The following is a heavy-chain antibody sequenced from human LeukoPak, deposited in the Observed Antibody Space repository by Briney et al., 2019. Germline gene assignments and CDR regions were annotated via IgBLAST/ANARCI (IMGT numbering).Heavy chain of an antibody. Sequence: PGGSLRLSCAASGFTFSSYWMHWVRQAPGKGLVRVSRINSDGSSTSYADSVKGRFTISRDNAKNTLHLQMNSLRAEDTAVYYCGRAQWLGNDAFDIWGQGTVVTVSS. CDR1: GFTFSSYW. D-gene: IGHD6-19*01. CDR2: INSDGSST. CDR3: GRAQWLGNDAFDI. V-gene: IGHV3-74*01. J-gene: IGHJ3*02.